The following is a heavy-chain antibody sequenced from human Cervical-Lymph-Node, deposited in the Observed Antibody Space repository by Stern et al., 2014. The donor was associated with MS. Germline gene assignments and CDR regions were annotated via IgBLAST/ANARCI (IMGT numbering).Heavy chain of an antibody. D-gene: IGHD1-1*01. J-gene: IGHJ5*02. CDR2: IWHDASDE. Sequence: VQLVASGGGVVQPGRSLRLSCAASGFTLSEYGMHWVRQAPGKGLEGVAVIWHDASDEDYAESVKGRFRISRDNAKNTLFLQMDSLRVEDTAVYYCTREARSSVNWAMGGWFPPWGQGTLVTVSS. CDR3: TREARSSVNWAMGGWFPP. V-gene: IGHV3-33*01. CDR1: GFTLSEYG.